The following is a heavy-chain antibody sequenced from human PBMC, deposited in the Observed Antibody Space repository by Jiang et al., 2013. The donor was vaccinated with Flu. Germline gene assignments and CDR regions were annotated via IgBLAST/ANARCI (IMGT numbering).Heavy chain of an antibody. D-gene: IGHD3-10*01. Sequence: PGLVKPSETLSLTCTVSGGSISSYYWSWIRQPAGKGLEWIGRIYTSGATNYNPSLESRVTISRDTSSNQFSLNLNSVTAADTAVYYCARDGLWSSQFDSWGQGTLVTVSS. V-gene: IGHV4-4*07. CDR2: IYTSGAT. J-gene: IGHJ4*02. CDR3: ARDGLWSSQFDS. CDR1: GGSISSYY.